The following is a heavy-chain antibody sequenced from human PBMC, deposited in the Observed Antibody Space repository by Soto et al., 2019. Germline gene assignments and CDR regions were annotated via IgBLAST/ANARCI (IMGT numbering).Heavy chain of an antibody. J-gene: IGHJ6*02. V-gene: IGHV3-49*04. D-gene: IGHD6-13*01. CDR3: TRDRPYSSSLVDHYYYGMDV. Sequence: GGSLRLSCTASGFTFGDYAMSWVRQAPGKGLEWVGFIRGKAYGGTTEYAASVKGGFTISRDDSKSIAYLQMNSLKTEDTAVYYCTRDRPYSSSLVDHYYYGMDVWGQGTTVTVSS. CDR1: GFTFGDYA. CDR2: IRGKAYGGTT.